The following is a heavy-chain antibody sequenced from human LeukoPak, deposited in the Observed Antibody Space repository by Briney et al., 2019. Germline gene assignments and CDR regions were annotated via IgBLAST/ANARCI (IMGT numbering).Heavy chain of an antibody. CDR3: ARDSAYYDSSGYYEYYFDY. D-gene: IGHD3-22*01. V-gene: IGHV4-59*01. Sequence: KPSETLSHTCTVSGGSISSYYWSWIRQPPGKGLEWIGYIYYSGSTNYNPSLKSRVTISVDTSKNQFSLKLSSVTAADTAVYYCARDSAYYDSSGYYEYYFDYWGQGTLVTVSS. CDR1: GGSISSYY. J-gene: IGHJ4*02. CDR2: IYYSGST.